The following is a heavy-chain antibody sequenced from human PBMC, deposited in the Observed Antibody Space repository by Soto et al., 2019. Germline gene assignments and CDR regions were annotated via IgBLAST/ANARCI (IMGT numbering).Heavy chain of an antibody. CDR3: AKASSAWYGSKNYCFDS. Sequence: EVHLSESGGGVVQPGGALILSCVVSGFTFSDYAMDWVRQAPGTGLEWVSESSATGGTTNHAYSGKGRYTISRDNSNNTLYLQLTNLRAEDTAMFYCAKASSAWYGSKNYCFDSWGQGALVTVSS. D-gene: IGHD6-19*01. CDR2: SSATGGTT. V-gene: IGHV3-23*01. J-gene: IGHJ4*02. CDR1: GFTFSDYA.